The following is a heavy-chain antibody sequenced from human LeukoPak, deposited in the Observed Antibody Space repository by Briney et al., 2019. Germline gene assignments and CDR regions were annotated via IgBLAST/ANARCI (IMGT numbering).Heavy chain of an antibody. CDR1: GYTLTGYY. CDR2: INPNRGDR. V-gene: IGHV1-2*02. J-gene: IGHJ4*02. Sequence: GASVKVSCKASGYTLTGYYMQWVRQAPGQGLEWMGWINPNRGDRNYAQKFQGRVTMTRDTSSSTVYMELSRLRSDDTAVYYCARDEAQTPFDYWGQGTLVTVSS. CDR3: ARDEAQTPFDY.